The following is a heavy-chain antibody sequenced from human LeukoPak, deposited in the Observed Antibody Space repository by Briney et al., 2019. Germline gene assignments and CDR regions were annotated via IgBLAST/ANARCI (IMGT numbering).Heavy chain of an antibody. V-gene: IGHV3-30*03. D-gene: IGHD3-22*01. CDR2: VSYDESLK. CDR1: GFTFSTFA. CDR3: ASHDSSGYYYVEGLDY. Sequence: PGGSLRLSCAASGFTFSTFAMIWVRQPPGRGLEWVAVVSYDESLKYYADSVKGRFTTSRDNSKNTLYLQMNSLRAEDTAVYYCASHDSSGYYYVEGLDYWGQGTLVTVSS. J-gene: IGHJ4*02.